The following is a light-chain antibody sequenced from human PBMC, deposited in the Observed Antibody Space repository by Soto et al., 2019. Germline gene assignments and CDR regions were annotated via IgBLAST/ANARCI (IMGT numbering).Light chain of an antibody. V-gene: IGKV3-15*01. CDR2: GAS. Sequence: EIVLTQSPVTLSLSPGERATPSCRASQSVRTNLAWYQHKPGQSPRLLIYGASNRATGFPARFSGSGSGTEFTLTISSLQSEDFAVYYCQQYNDNWPTFGQGTKVDIK. CDR1: QSVRTN. J-gene: IGKJ1*01. CDR3: QQYNDNWPT.